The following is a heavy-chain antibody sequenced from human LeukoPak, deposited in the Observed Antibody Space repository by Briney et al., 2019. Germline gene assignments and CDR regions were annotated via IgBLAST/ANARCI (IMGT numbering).Heavy chain of an antibody. CDR3: ARSDLTNYYYYGMDV. CDR2: IYYSGST. V-gene: IGHV4-31*03. CDR1: GGSISSGGYY. Sequence: SQTLSPTCTVSGGSISSGGYYWSWIRQHPGKGLEWIGYIYYSGSTNYNPSLKSRVTISVDTSKNQFSLKLSSVTAADTAVYYCARSDLTNYYYYGMDVWGQGTTVTVSS. J-gene: IGHJ6*02. D-gene: IGHD3-9*01.